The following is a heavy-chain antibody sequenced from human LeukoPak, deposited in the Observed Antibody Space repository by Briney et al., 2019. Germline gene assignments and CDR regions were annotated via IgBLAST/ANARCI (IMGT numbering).Heavy chain of an antibody. J-gene: IGHJ4*02. V-gene: IGHV4-38-2*02. CDR3: ARGVIAAGGNDFDY. CDR2: IYHSGST. D-gene: IGHD6-13*01. Sequence: PSETLSLTCTVSGYSISSGYYWGWIRQPPGKGLEWIGSIYHSGSTNYNPSLKSRVTISVDTSKNQFSLKLSSVTAADTAVYYCARGVIAAGGNDFDYWGQGTLVTVSS. CDR1: GYSISSGYY.